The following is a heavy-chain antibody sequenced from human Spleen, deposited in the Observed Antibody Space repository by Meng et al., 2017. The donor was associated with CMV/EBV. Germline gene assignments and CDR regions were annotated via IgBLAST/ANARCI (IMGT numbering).Heavy chain of an antibody. Sequence: GGSLRLSCVASGFMFSGFSMSWVRQAPGKGLEWVSSISKRSASIYYADSVKGRFTISRDNAKNSLYLQMNGLRVDDTAVYYCASGPLPGVNSLVDVWGQGTTVTVSS. CDR3: ASGPLPGVNSLVDV. CDR2: ISKRSASI. V-gene: IGHV3-21*01. CDR1: GFMFSGFS. D-gene: IGHD7-27*01. J-gene: IGHJ6*02.